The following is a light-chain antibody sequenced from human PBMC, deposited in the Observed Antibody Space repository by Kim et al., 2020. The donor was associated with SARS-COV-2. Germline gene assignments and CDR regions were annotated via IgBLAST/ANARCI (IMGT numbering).Light chain of an antibody. V-gene: IGKV1-39*01. CDR1: QSIRSY. Sequence: ADRATLTVRASQSIRSYFNWFQQRRGNAPKSLIYAASSLRSGVPSRFSGSGSGTDFTLTISSLQPEDIATYYCQQSYSTPLTPGGGTKVDSK. CDR2: AAS. J-gene: IGKJ4*01. CDR3: QQSYSTPLT.